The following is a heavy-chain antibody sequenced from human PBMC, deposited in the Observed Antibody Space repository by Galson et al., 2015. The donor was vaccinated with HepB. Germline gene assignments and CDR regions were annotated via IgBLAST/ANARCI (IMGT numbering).Heavy chain of an antibody. Sequence: SLRLSCAASGFNFNNYAMSWVRQAPGKGLDWVSAITGSGGNTYYADSVKGRFTISRDNSKNTMYLQMNSLRVEDTAVYYCAKEAVGGIVVVDYWGQGTLVTVSS. V-gene: IGHV3-23*01. CDR1: GFNFNNYA. CDR2: ITGSGGNT. J-gene: IGHJ4*02. CDR3: AKEAVGGIVVVDY. D-gene: IGHD3-22*01.